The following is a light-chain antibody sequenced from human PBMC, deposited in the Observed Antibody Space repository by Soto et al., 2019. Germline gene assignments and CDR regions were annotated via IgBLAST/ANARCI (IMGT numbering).Light chain of an antibody. J-gene: IGKJ1*01. CDR1: QTLSSSY. Sequence: EIVLTQSPGTLSLSPGERATLSCRASQTLSSSYLAWYQQKPGQGPRLLIYGASSRATGIPDRFSGSGSGTDVSLTISRLEPEDFVVYYCQQYGSSPWTFGQGTKVEIK. CDR2: GAS. CDR3: QQYGSSPWT. V-gene: IGKV3-20*01.